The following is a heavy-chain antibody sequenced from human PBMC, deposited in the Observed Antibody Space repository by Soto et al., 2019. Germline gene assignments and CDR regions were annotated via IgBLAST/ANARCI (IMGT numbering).Heavy chain of an antibody. CDR1: GGSFSGYY. CDR2: INHSGST. Sequence: SETLSLTCAVYGGSFSGYYWSWIRQPPGKGLEWIGEINHSGSTNYNPSLKSRVTISVDTSKNQFSLKLSSVTAADTAVYYCARGRSIAARAYYYYYGMDVWGQGTTVTVSS. V-gene: IGHV4-34*01. CDR3: ARGRSIAARAYYYYYGMDV. J-gene: IGHJ6*02. D-gene: IGHD6-6*01.